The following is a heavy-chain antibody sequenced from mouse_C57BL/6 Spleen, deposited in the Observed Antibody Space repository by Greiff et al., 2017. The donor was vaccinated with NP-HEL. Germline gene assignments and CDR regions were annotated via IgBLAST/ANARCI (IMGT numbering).Heavy chain of an antibody. Sequence: QVQLQQPGAELVKPGASVKLSCKASGYTFTSYWMHWVKQRPGQGLEWIGMIHPNSGSTNYNEKFKSKATLTVDKSSSTAYMQLSSLTSEDSAVYYCARNLLFDTTVVHWYFDVWGTGTTVTVSS. CDR2: IHPNSGST. V-gene: IGHV1-64*01. D-gene: IGHD1-1*01. CDR1: GYTFTSYW. CDR3: ARNLLFDTTVVHWYFDV. J-gene: IGHJ1*03.